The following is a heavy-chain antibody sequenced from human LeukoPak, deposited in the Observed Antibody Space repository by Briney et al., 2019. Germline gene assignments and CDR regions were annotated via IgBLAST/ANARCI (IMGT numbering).Heavy chain of an antibody. Sequence: ASVKVSCKASGYTFTSYYMHWVRQAPGQGLEWMGIINPSGGSTSYAQKFQGRVTMTRDTSTSTVYMELSSLRSEDTAVYYCARGLIQLWSEAYYFDYWGQGTLVTVSS. V-gene: IGHV1-46*01. CDR3: ARGLIQLWSEAYYFDY. CDR2: INPSGGST. D-gene: IGHD5-18*01. CDR1: GYTFTSYY. J-gene: IGHJ4*02.